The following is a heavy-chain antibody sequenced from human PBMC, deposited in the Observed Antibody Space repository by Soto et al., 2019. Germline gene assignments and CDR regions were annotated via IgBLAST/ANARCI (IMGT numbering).Heavy chain of an antibody. Sequence: GASVKVSCKASGGTFSSYAISWVRQAPGQRLEWMGGIIPIFGTANYAQKFQGRVTITADESTSTAYMELSSLRSEDTAVYYCAADGYIVVGFVYYYGMDVWGQGTTVTVSS. CDR1: GGTFSSYA. D-gene: IGHD2-15*01. J-gene: IGHJ6*02. CDR2: IIPIFGTA. V-gene: IGHV1-69*13. CDR3: AADGYIVVGFVYYYGMDV.